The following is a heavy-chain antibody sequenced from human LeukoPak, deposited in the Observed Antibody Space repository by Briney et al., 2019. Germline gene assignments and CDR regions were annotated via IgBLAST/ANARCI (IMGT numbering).Heavy chain of an antibody. Sequence: GGSLRLSCAASGFDFSIYRMNWVRQAPGKGLEWVASISSSSSSIHYADSVKGRFTISRDNARNSLTLQMNGLRAEDTALYYCARDGKQHLARFYFDCWGQGALVTVSS. J-gene: IGHJ4*02. D-gene: IGHD1/OR15-1a*01. CDR1: GFDFSIYR. CDR3: ARDGKQHLARFYFDC. V-gene: IGHV3-21*04. CDR2: ISSSSSSI.